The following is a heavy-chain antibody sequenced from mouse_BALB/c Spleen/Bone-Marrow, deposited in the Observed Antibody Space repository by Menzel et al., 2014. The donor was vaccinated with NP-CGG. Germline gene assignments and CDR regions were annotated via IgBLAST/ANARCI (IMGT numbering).Heavy chain of an antibody. CDR1: GFDFSRYW. CDR3: ARLTYYGLSDY. CDR2: INPESSTI. V-gene: IGHV4-1*02. J-gene: IGHJ2*01. D-gene: IGHD1-2*01. Sequence: EVKVEESGGGLVQPGGSLKLSCTASGFDFSRYWMSWVRQAPGKGLQWIGEINPESSTINYTPSLKDKFIISRDNAKKTPYLKMNKVRSEDTALYYCARLTYYGLSDYWGQGTTLTVSS.